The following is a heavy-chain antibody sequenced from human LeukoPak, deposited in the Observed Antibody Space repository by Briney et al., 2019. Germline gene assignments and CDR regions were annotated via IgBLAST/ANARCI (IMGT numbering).Heavy chain of an antibody. CDR3: ARVRNYYYYGMDV. Sequence: GASVKVSCKASGYTFTGYYMHWVRQAPGQGLEWMGWINPNSGGTNYAQKFQGRVTMTRDTSISTAYMELSRLRSDDTAVYYCARVRNYYYYGMDVWGQGTTVTVSS. V-gene: IGHV1-2*02. J-gene: IGHJ6*02. CDR2: INPNSGGT. CDR1: GYTFTGYY.